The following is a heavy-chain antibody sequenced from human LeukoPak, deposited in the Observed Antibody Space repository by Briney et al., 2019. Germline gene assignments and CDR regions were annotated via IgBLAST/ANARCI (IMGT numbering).Heavy chain of an antibody. J-gene: IGHJ4*02. CDR2: IKQDGSEK. V-gene: IGHV3-7*01. CDR1: GFTFSSYW. Sequence: GGSLRLSCAASGFTFSSYWMSWVRQAPGKGLEWVANIKQDGSEKYYVDSVEGRFTISRDDSENLLYLQMNSLRAEDTAVYYCARDIHDYWGQGTLVTVSS. CDR3: ARDIHDY.